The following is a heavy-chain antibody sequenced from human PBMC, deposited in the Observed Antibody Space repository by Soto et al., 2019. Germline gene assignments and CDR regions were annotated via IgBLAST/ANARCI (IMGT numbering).Heavy chain of an antibody. J-gene: IGHJ5*02. D-gene: IGHD5-12*01. Sequence: GGSLRLSCSASGFTFSIYAMHWVRQAPGKGLEYVSAVSTNGGTSYYADSVKGRFTISRDNSRNTLYLQMNSLRPEDTAVYYCVKDRAPRDGYKQQPGSWGLGTLVTVYS. CDR2: VSTNGGTS. CDR1: GFTFSIYA. V-gene: IGHV3-64D*06. CDR3: VKDRAPRDGYKQQPGS.